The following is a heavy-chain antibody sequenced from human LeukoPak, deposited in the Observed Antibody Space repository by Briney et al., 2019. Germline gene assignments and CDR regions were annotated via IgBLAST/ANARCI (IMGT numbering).Heavy chain of an antibody. V-gene: IGHV3-23*01. CDR3: AKPISGGLAVTADWFHP. J-gene: IGHJ5*01. Sequence: GGSLSLSCTASGFAFSVYDMSWLRQPPGKGLEWASTINANSGTTSYAASVRGRFTISRDNSKNTLYLQLNTLRADDTATYYCAKPISGGLAVTADWFHPWGQGALVVVSS. CDR2: INANSGTT. CDR1: GFAFSVYD. D-gene: IGHD6-19*01.